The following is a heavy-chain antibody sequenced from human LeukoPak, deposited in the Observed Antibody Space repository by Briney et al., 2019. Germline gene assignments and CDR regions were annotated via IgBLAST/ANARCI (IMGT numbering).Heavy chain of an antibody. J-gene: IGHJ6*02. CDR3: AKGVVAATNAAYYGMDV. CDR1: GFTFSNYG. CDR2: ISYDESDK. Sequence: GGSLRLSCAASGFTFSNYGMPWVRQAPGKGLEWVAVISYDESDKYYADSVKGRFTTSRDNSKNTLYLQMNSLRPEDTAVYYCAKGVVAATNAAYYGMDVWGQGTTVTVSS. D-gene: IGHD2-15*01. V-gene: IGHV3-30*18.